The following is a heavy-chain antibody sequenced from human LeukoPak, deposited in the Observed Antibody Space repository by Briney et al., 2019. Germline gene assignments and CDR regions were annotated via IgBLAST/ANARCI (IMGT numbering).Heavy chain of an antibody. Sequence: GGSLRLSCAASGFTFSSYAMSWVRQAPGKGLEWVSAISGSGGSTYYADSVKGRFTIPRDNSKNTLYLQMNSLRAEDTAVYYCAKDGIKTYYYDSSGYYFDYWGQGTLVTVSS. CDR1: GFTFSSYA. CDR3: AKDGIKTYYYDSSGYYFDY. V-gene: IGHV3-23*01. CDR2: ISGSGGST. J-gene: IGHJ4*02. D-gene: IGHD3-22*01.